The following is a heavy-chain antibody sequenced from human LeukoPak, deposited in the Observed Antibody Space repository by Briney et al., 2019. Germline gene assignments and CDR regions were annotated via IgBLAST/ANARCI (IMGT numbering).Heavy chain of an antibody. CDR2: ISYDGSNK. D-gene: IGHD3-3*01. J-gene: IGHJ6*02. V-gene: IGHV3-30*18. Sequence: GGSLRLSCAASGFTFSSYWMNWARQAPGKGLEWVAVISYDGSNKYYADSVKGRFTISRDNSKNTLYLQMNSLRAEDTAVYYCAKDRAMAYYDFWSGYWSSDYYYGMDVWGQGTTVTVSS. CDR1: GFTFSSYW. CDR3: AKDRAMAYYDFWSGYWSSDYYYGMDV.